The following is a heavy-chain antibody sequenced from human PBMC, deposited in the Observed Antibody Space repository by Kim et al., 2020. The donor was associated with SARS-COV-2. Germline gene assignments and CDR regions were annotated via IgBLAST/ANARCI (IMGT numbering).Heavy chain of an antibody. V-gene: IGHV1-18*01. D-gene: IGHD3-16*01. Sequence: GNTNYAQKLQGRVTMTTDTSTSTAYMELRSLRSDDTAVYYCAILGGIFDYWGQGTLVTVSS. CDR2: GNT. CDR3: AILGGIFDY. J-gene: IGHJ4*02.